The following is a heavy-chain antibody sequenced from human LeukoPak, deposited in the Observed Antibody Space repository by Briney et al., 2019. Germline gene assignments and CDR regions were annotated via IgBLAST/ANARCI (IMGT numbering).Heavy chain of an antibody. J-gene: IGHJ4*02. CDR3: ARRAGGYSPPYDY. V-gene: IGHV3-53*01. CDR2: IYSGGTT. D-gene: IGHD4-23*01. Sequence: GGSLRLSCAVSGFTVSGNYMSWVRQAPGKGLEWVSLIYSGGTTYYADSVKGRFTISRDNSKNTLYLQMNSLRAEDTAVYYCARRAGGYSPPYDYWGQGILVTVSS. CDR1: GFTVSGNY.